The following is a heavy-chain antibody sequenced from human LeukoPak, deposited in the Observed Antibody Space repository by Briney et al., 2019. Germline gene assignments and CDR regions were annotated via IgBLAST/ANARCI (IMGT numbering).Heavy chain of an antibody. Sequence: ASVKVSCKASGYTFTGYYMHWVRQAPGQGLEWMGWINPNSGGTNYAQKFQGRVTMTRDTSISTAYMELSRLRSDDTAVYYCARYSYGQWGFDYWGQGTLVTVSS. CDR3: ARYSYGQWGFDY. V-gene: IGHV1-2*02. CDR1: GYTFTGYY. D-gene: IGHD5-18*01. J-gene: IGHJ4*02. CDR2: INPNSGGT.